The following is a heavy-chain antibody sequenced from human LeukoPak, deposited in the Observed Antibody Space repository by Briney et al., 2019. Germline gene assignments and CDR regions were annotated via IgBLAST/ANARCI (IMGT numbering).Heavy chain of an antibody. J-gene: IGHJ4*02. D-gene: IGHD3-10*01. V-gene: IGHV4-39*07. Sequence: EPSETLSLTCTVSGGSISSSTYYWGWIRQPPGKGLEWIGSIYYSGSTYYNPSLKSRVTISVDTSKNQFSLKLRSVTAADTAVYYCARDQWGYGSGTSLDYWGQGTLVTVSS. CDR2: IYYSGST. CDR1: GGSISSSTYY. CDR3: ARDQWGYGSGTSLDY.